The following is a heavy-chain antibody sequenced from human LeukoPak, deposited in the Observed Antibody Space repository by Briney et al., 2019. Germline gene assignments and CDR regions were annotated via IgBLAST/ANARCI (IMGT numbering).Heavy chain of an antibody. CDR3: ARILGLMVRAFET. V-gene: IGHV4-59*01. J-gene: IGHJ3*02. D-gene: IGHD4-23*01. CDR2: IYYSGST. Sequence: KPSETLSLTCTVSGGSISSYYWSWIRQPPGKRLEWIGYIYYSGSTSYDPSLKSRVTISVDTSKNQISLKLSSVTAADTAVYYCARILGLMVRAFETWGKGQWSPSLQ. CDR1: GGSISSYY.